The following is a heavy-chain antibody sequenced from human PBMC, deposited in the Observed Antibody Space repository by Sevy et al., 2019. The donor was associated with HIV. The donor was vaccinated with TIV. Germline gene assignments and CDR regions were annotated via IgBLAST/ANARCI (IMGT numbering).Heavy chain of an antibody. Sequence: GGSLRLSCAASGFTFSAYWMHWVRQAPGKGLEWVANINQGGSEKYYVDSVKGRFTISRDNAKNSLFLQMNSLRAEDTAVYYCARALAAAASSWGQGALVPVSS. J-gene: IGHJ5*02. D-gene: IGHD6-13*01. CDR2: INQGGSEK. V-gene: IGHV3-7*01. CDR1: GFTFSAYW. CDR3: ARALAAAASS.